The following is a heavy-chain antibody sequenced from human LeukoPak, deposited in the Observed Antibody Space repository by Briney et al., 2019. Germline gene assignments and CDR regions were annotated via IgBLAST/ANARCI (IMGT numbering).Heavy chain of an antibody. V-gene: IGHV4-4*07. CDR3: ARAAYGDYGYYYFYLDV. D-gene: IGHD4-17*01. Sequence: SETLSLTCTVSGGSINSYYWSWIRQPAGKGLEWIGRIYTSGSSNYNPSLKSRVTMSVDTSKNQFSLRLTSVTAADTAVYYCARAAYGDYGYYYFYLDVWGKGTTVTVSS. J-gene: IGHJ6*03. CDR1: GGSINSYY. CDR2: IYTSGSS.